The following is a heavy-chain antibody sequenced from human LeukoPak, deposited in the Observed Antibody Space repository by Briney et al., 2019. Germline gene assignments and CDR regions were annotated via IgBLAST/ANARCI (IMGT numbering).Heavy chain of an antibody. D-gene: IGHD6-6*01. J-gene: IGHJ3*02. V-gene: IGHV4-38-2*02. Sequence: PSETLSLTCSVSGGSTRSDYYWSWIRQPPGKGLEWIGSIYYSGSTYYNPSLKSRVTISVDTSKNQFSLKLSSVTAADTAVYYCASSGSSGAFDIWGQGTMVTVSS. CDR1: GGSTRSDYY. CDR2: IYYSGST. CDR3: ASSGSSGAFDI.